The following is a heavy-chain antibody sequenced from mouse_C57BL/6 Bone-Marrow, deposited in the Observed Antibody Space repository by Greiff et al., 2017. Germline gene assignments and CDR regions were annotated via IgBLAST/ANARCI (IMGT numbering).Heavy chain of an antibody. CDR3: ARNYDLYYAMDY. CDR2: IDPSDSYT. CDR1: GYTFTSYW. V-gene: IGHV1-50*01. J-gene: IGHJ4*01. D-gene: IGHD2-4*01. Sequence: QVHVKQPGAELVKPGASVKLSCKASGYTFTSYWMQWVKQRPGQGLEWIGEIDPSDSYTNYNQKFKGKATLTVDTSPSTAYMQLSSLTSEDSAVYYCARNYDLYYAMDYWGQGTSVTVSS.